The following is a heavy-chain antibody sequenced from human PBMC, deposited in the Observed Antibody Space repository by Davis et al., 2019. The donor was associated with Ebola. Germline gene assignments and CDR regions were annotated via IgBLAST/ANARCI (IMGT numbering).Heavy chain of an antibody. J-gene: IGHJ5*02. CDR1: GGSISSGGYS. CDR2: IYYSGST. Sequence: MPSETLSLTCTVSGGSISSGGYSWSWIRQHPGKGLEWIGYIYYSGSTYYNPSLESRVTISVDTSKNQFSLKLSSVTAADTAIYYCARDIKTWGQGTLVTVSS. CDR3: ARDIKT. V-gene: IGHV4-31*03.